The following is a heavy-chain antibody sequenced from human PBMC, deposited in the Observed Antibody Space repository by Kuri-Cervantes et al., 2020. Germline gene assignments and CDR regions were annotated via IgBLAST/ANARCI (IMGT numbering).Heavy chain of an antibody. J-gene: IGHJ6*02. D-gene: IGHD6-13*01. Sequence: GRSLRLSCVASGFSFSSYTMNWVRQAPGKGLEWISCITFTSKTTYYADSVRGRFTISRDNAKNSLYLQMNSPRAEDTAVYYCARDSSLGSWYYYYYGMDVWGQGTTVTVSS. V-gene: IGHV3-48*01. CDR1: GFSFSSYT. CDR2: ITFTSKTT. CDR3: ARDSSLGSWYYYYYGMDV.